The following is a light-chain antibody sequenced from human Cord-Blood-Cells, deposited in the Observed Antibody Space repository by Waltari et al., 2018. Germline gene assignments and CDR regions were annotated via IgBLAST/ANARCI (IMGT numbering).Light chain of an antibody. CDR1: QGISNY. J-gene: IGKJ3*01. Sequence: DIQMTPSPSSLSASVGDRVTIPCRASQGISNYLAWYQQKPGKVPKLLIYAASTLQSGVPSRFSGSGSGTDFTLTISSLQPEDVATYYCQKYNSAPPFTFGPGTKVDIK. V-gene: IGKV1-27*01. CDR2: AAS. CDR3: QKYNSAPPFT.